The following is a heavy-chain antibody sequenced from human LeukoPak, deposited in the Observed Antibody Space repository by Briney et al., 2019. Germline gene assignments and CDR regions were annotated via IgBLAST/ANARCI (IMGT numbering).Heavy chain of an antibody. CDR2: INHGEST. D-gene: IGHD6-19*01. CDR1: GGSFSGYY. J-gene: IGHJ2*01. V-gene: IGHV4-34*01. Sequence: SETLSLTCAVYGGSFSGYYWTWIRQPPGEGLEWIGEINHGESTNYNPSLKSRVIISVDTSKNQFSLKLSSVTAADTAVYYCARAYEAGIAVAGHWYFDLWGRGTLVTVSS. CDR3: ARAYEAGIAVAGHWYFDL.